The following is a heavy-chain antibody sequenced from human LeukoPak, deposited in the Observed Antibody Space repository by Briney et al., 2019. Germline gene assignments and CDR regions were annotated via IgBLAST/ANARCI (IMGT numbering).Heavy chain of an antibody. J-gene: IGHJ4*02. CDR1: GGSISSYY. D-gene: IGHD1-26*01. Sequence: KPSETLSLTCTVSGGSISSYYWTWIRQPPGKGLEWIGYIYYSGSTKYNPSLKSRVTISVDSSKNHFSLKLSSVTAADTAVYFCARAQVGIVGATEFAYWGQGTLVTVSS. CDR2: IYYSGST. V-gene: IGHV4-59*08. CDR3: ARAQVGIVGATEFAY.